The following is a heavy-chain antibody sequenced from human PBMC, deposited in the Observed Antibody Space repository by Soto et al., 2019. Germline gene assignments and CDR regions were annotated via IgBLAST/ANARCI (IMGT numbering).Heavy chain of an antibody. J-gene: IGHJ3*02. V-gene: IGHV3-33*08. Sequence: GGPMRLSCTASGFTINTYCVHWVRQDPGKGLEWVAFICYGRSNKYYADSVKGRFTISRDNAKNSLYLQMNSLRAEDTAVYFCTCDTGITMVRKDVSDIWGLGTMVTV. CDR3: TCDTGITMVRKDVSDI. CDR2: ICYGRSNK. CDR1: GFTINTYC. D-gene: IGHD3-10*01.